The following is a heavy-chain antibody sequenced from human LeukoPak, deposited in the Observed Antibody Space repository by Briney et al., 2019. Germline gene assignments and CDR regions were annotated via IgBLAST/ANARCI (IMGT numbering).Heavy chain of an antibody. D-gene: IGHD3-22*01. CDR3: AKRLTYYYDSSGYYYLDY. J-gene: IGHJ4*02. V-gene: IGHV3-23*01. CDR2: ISGSGGST. CDR1: GFTFSSYA. Sequence: PGGSLRLSCAASGFTFSSYAMSWVRQAPGKGLEWVSAISGSGGSTYYADSVKGRFTISRDNSKNTLYLQMNSLRAEDTAVYYCAKRLTYYYDSSGYYYLDYWGQGTLVTVSP.